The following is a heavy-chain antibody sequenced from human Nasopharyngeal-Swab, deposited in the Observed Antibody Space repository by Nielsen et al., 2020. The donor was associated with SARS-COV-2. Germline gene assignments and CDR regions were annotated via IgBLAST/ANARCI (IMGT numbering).Heavy chain of an antibody. D-gene: IGHD2-2*01. V-gene: IGHV3-9*01. CDR1: GFTFDDYA. J-gene: IGHJ4*02. CDR2: IASNSGTI. Sequence: SLKISCAASGFTFDDYAMHWVRQPTGKGLECVSGIASNSGTIGYADSVKGRFTISRDNTKNSLYLQMNSLRAEDTAVYYCAKGTGGYQLLYFDYWGQGTLVTVSS. CDR3: AKGTGGYQLLYFDY.